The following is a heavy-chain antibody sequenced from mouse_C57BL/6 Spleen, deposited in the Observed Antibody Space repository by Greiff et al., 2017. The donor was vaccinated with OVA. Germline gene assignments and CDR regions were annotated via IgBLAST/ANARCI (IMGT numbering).Heavy chain of an antibody. Sequence: VQLQQPGAELVKPGASVKMSCKASGYTFTSYWITWVKQRPGQGLEWIGDIYPGSGSTNYNEKFKSKATLTVDTSSSTAYMQLSSLTSEDSAVYYCARNHYYGSSLYWYFDVWGTGTTVTVSS. CDR2: IYPGSGST. CDR1: GYTFTSYW. J-gene: IGHJ1*03. V-gene: IGHV1-55*01. CDR3: ARNHYYGSSLYWYFDV. D-gene: IGHD1-1*01.